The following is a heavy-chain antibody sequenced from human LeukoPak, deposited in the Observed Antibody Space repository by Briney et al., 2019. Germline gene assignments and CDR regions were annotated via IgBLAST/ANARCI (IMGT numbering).Heavy chain of an antibody. CDR1: GFTFSSYG. D-gene: IGHD2-21*02. J-gene: IGHJ4*02. Sequence: GGSLRLSCAASGFTFSSYGMHWVRQAPGKGLEWVAFIRYDGSNKYYADSVKGRFTISRDNSKNTLYLQMNSLRAEDTAVYYCARVKVTATPGYFDYWGQGTLVTVSS. CDR2: IRYDGSNK. V-gene: IGHV3-30*02. CDR3: ARVKVTATPGYFDY.